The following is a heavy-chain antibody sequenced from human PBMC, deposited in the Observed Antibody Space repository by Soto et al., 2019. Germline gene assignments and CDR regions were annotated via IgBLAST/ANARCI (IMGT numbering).Heavy chain of an antibody. D-gene: IGHD2-15*01. CDR3: ARHTPAISISDH. J-gene: IGHJ4*02. Sequence: AETLSLTCTVSGFSISNNRYYWGWILQPPGQGRDWSGSIDDSGSTYDNPTLKSSVNISVDTSKNQLSLKLSSVTAGATAVYYCARHTPAISISDHWGQGTLVTVSS. V-gene: IGHV4-39*01. CDR1: GFSISNNRYY. CDR2: IDDSGST.